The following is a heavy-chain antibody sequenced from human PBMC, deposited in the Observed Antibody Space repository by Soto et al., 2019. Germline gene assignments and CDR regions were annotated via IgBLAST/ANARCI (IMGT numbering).Heavy chain of an antibody. J-gene: IGHJ6*02. CDR3: TTGSVEGV. Sequence: EVQLVESGGGFIQPGGSLRLSCAASGLPISNAWMNWVRQAPGKGLEWVGRIKTKSEGGPTDYAAAVKGRFTVSRDDSKNTLYLQMNSLKNEDTAVYYCTTGSVEGVWGQGTTVTVSS. V-gene: IGHV3-15*07. CDR2: IKTKSEGGPT. CDR1: GLPISNAW.